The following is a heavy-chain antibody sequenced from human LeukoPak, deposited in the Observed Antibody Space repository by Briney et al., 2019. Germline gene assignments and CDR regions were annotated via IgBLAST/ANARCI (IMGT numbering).Heavy chain of an antibody. CDR1: GVTVSNNY. CDR3: VRGGAGSNSVGS. Sequence: GGSLRLSCAASGVTVSNNYMIWVRPAPGKGLEWVSLIYSTGTTKYADSVKGRFTISRADSMSTRYLYMNSLRAEDTAVYYCVRGGAGSNSVGSWGQGTLVTVSS. D-gene: IGHD4-4*01. V-gene: IGHV3-53*01. CDR2: IYSTGTT. J-gene: IGHJ5*02.